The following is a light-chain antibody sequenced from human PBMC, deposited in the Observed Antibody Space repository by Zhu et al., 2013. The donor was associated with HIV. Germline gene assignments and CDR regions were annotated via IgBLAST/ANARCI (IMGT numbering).Light chain of an antibody. CDR1: QSVNYW. CDR3: QQYNSYSRT. J-gene: IGKJ1*01. Sequence: DIQMTQSPSILSASVGDRVTITCRASQSVNYWLAWYQQKPGRAPNLLIYKASSLQSGVPSRFTGSGSGTEFTLTISSLQPDDFATYYCQQYNSYSRTFGQGTKVEIK. V-gene: IGKV1-5*03. CDR2: KAS.